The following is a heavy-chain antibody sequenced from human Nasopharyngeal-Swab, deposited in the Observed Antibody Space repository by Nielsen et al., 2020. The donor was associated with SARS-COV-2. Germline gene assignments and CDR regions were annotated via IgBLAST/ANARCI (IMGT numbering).Heavy chain of an antibody. Sequence: VRQMPGKGLESMGRIDPLDSHVNYSPSFQGHVTISADKSISTAYLQWSSLKASDTATYYCARHSGSFYNGFPVGAFAIWGQGTTVTVSS. J-gene: IGHJ3*02. CDR2: IDPLDSHV. CDR3: ARHSGSFYNGFPVGAFAI. V-gene: IGHV5-10-1*01. D-gene: IGHD3-10*01.